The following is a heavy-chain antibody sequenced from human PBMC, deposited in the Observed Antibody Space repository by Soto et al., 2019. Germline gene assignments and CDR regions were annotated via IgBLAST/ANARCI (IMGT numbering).Heavy chain of an antibody. D-gene: IGHD5-18*01. J-gene: IGHJ4*02. CDR3: ARVGETGGYTYGLDY. Sequence: QVQLVQSGAEVKKPGSSVKVSCKASGGTFSNYAISWVRQAPGQGLEWMGGIIPVFGTGIYAQKFQGRVTITADKSTNTAYMELSSLRSEDMAVYFCARVGETGGYTYGLDYWGQGTLVTVSS. CDR2: IIPVFGTG. CDR1: GGTFSNYA. V-gene: IGHV1-69*06.